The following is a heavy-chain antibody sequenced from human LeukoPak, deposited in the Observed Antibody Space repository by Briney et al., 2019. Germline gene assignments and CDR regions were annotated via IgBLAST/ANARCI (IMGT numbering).Heavy chain of an antibody. CDR1: GYTFTGYY. V-gene: IGHV1-2*04. Sequence: ASVKVSCKASGYTFTGYYLHWVRQAPGQGLEWMGWIYPNSGGTNYAQKFQGWVTMTRDTSISTAYMELSRLRSDDTAMYYCAREGDIVATIRYYAMDVWGQGTTVTVSS. J-gene: IGHJ6*02. D-gene: IGHD5-12*01. CDR3: AREGDIVATIRYYAMDV. CDR2: IYPNSGGT.